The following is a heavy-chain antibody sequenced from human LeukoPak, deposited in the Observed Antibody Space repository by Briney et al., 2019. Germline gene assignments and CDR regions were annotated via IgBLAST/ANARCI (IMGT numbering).Heavy chain of an antibody. J-gene: IGHJ4*02. CDR1: GFTFSSYA. V-gene: IGHV3-30-3*01. D-gene: IGHD6-13*01. CDR3: ARDFDSSSWDY. Sequence: GGSLRLSCAASGFTFSSYAMHWVRQAPGKGLEWVAVISYDGSNKYYADSVKGRFTISRDNSKNTLYLQMNSLRAEDTAVYYCARDFDSSSWDYWGQGTLVTVSS. CDR2: ISYDGSNK.